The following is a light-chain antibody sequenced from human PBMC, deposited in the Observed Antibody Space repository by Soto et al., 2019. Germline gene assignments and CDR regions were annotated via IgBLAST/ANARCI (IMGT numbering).Light chain of an antibody. V-gene: IGKV1-6*01. Sequence: AIQMTQSTSSLSASVGDRVTITCRASQGIGNDLAWYQQRPGKAPKLLIYAASSLQSGVPSRFSGSGSGTDFTLTSSSLQPGYFATYYCLQDYNFPLSFGGGTKVESK. CDR1: QGIGND. J-gene: IGKJ4*01. CDR3: LQDYNFPLS. CDR2: AAS.